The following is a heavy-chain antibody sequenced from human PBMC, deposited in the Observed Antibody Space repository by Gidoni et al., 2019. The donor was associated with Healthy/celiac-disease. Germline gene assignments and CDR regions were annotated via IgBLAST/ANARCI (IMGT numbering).Heavy chain of an antibody. CDR2: IYWDDDK. Sequence: QITLKESGPTLVKPTQTLTLTCTFSGFSLSTSGVGVGWIRQPPGKALEWLALIYWDDDKRYSPSLKSRLTITKDTSKNQVVLTMTNMDPVDTATYYCAHRPLWFGEFNWVYMDVWGKGTTVTVSS. J-gene: IGHJ6*03. CDR3: AHRPLWFGEFNWVYMDV. V-gene: IGHV2-5*02. D-gene: IGHD3-10*01. CDR1: GFSLSTSGVG.